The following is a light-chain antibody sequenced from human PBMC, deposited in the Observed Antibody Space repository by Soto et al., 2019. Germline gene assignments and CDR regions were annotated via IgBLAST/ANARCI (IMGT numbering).Light chain of an antibody. CDR3: MQLTHFPWT. Sequence: DVVMTQTPLPSPVTLGQPASISCRSSHSLVHSNGDTYLTWYQQRPGQPPRLLIYKISKRFSGVPDRLSGSGAGTDFTLKIRRVEAEDVVVYYCMQLTHFPWTFGQGTRV. V-gene: IGKV2-24*01. CDR1: HSLVHSNGDTY. CDR2: KIS. J-gene: IGKJ1*01.